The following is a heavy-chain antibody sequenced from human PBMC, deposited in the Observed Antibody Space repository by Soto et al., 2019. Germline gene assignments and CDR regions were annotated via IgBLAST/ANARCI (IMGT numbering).Heavy chain of an antibody. CDR3: ARGHLGIPTTGTWYDFDY. V-gene: IGHV4-59*01. CDR1: GDSISSYY. CDR2: IYYSGRT. D-gene: IGHD2-15*01. J-gene: IGHJ4*02. Sequence: QVQLQESGPRLVKPSETLSLTCTVSGDSISSYYWTWIRQPPWKGLEYIGYIYYSGRTYYNPSLKSRVTISVDTSTNQFSLKLSSVTAADTAVYYCARGHLGIPTTGTWYDFDYWGQGTLVTVSS.